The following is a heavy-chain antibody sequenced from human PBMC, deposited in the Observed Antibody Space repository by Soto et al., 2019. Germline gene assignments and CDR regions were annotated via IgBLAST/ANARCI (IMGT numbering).Heavy chain of an antibody. CDR3: ARERYGSGCYDY. CDR1: GFTFSSYG. D-gene: IGHD6-19*01. V-gene: IGHV3-33*01. Sequence: PGGSLRLSCAASGFTFSSYGMHWVRQAPGKGLEWVAVIWYDGSNKYYADSVKGRFTISRDNSKNTLYLQMNSLRAEDTAVYYCARERYGSGCYDYWGQGTLVTVSS. J-gene: IGHJ4*02. CDR2: IWYDGSNK.